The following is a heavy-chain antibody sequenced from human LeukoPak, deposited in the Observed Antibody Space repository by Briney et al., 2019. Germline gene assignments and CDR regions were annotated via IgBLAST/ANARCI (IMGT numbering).Heavy chain of an antibody. CDR1: GFTFSSYS. CDR2: LSSSSSTI. V-gene: IGHV3-48*01. CDR3: ARVTAGLIVVALDAFDI. J-gene: IGHJ3*02. D-gene: IGHD3-22*01. Sequence: GGSLRLSCAASGFTFSSYSMNWVRQAPGKGLEWVSYLSSSSSTIYYADSVKGRFTISRDNAKNSLYLQMNSLRAEDTAVYYCARVTAGLIVVALDAFDIWGQGTIVTVSS.